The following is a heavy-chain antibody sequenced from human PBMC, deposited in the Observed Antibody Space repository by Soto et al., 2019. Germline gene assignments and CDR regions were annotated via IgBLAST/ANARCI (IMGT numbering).Heavy chain of an antibody. D-gene: IGHD3-9*01. J-gene: IGHJ6*02. Sequence: ASVKVSCKASGYTFTSYGISWVRQAPGQGLEWMGWISAYNGNTNYAQKLQGRVTMTTDTSTSTAYMELRSLRSDDTAVYYCARDRADILTGNPLFPTYYYYYGMDVWGQGTTVTVSS. CDR3: ARDRADILTGNPLFPTYYYYYGMDV. CDR1: GYTFTSYG. V-gene: IGHV1-18*01. CDR2: ISAYNGNT.